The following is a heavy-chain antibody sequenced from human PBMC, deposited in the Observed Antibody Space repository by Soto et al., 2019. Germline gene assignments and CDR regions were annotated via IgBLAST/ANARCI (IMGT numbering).Heavy chain of an antibody. CDR2: ISPYFGTT. J-gene: IGHJ4*02. Sequence: GASVKVSCKASGYTFTSYGISWVRQAPGQGLEWMGGISPYFGTTNYAQKFQGRVTMTADESTSTAYMELSSLRSEDTAVYYCARAEVDIVATMEYYFDYWGQGTLVTVSS. D-gene: IGHD5-12*01. CDR3: ARAEVDIVATMEYYFDY. V-gene: IGHV1-69*13. CDR1: GYTFTSYG.